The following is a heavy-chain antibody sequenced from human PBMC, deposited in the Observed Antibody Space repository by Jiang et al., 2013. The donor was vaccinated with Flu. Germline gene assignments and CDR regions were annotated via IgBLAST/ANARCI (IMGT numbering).Heavy chain of an antibody. V-gene: IGHV3-33*01. D-gene: IGHD1-1*01. J-gene: IGHJ2*01. CDR1: GFTFSRYG. CDR3: ARDNDADWYFDL. Sequence: VQLVESGGGVVQPGMSLRLSCAASGFTFSRYGMHWVRQAPGKGLEWVAIIWYDGSKKFYTDSVTGRSTISRDNSNNTVYLQMDSLRAEDTAVYYCARDNDADWYFDLWGRGTLVTVSS. CDR2: IWYDGSKK.